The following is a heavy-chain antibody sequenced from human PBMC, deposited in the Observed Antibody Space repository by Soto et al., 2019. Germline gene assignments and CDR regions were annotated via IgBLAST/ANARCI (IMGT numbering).Heavy chain of an antibody. D-gene: IGHD3-3*01. CDR1: GGSISTYY. V-gene: IGHV4-59*12. CDR3: ARSDFWSGYYEAPYYYYGMDV. J-gene: IGHJ6*02. CDR2: INYSGIT. Sequence: PSETLSLTCTVSGGSISTYYWTWIRQSPGKGLEWIGYINYSGITNYNPSLKSRVTLSVDTSKNQFSLELSSVTAADTAVYYCARSDFWSGYYEAPYYYYGMDVWGQGTTVTVSS.